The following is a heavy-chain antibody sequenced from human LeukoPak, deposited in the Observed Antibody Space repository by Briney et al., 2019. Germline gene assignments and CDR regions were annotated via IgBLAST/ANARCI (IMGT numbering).Heavy chain of an antibody. CDR2: ISYDGSNK. CDR3: AKDRRALYSIAAAGTFDY. D-gene: IGHD6-13*01. CDR1: GFTFSSYG. Sequence: QPGGSLRLSCAASGFTFSSYGMLWVRQAPGKGLEWVAVISYDGSNKYYADSVKGRFTISRDNSKNTLYLQMNSLRAEDTAVYYCAKDRRALYSIAAAGTFDYWGQGTLVTVSS. J-gene: IGHJ4*02. V-gene: IGHV3-30*18.